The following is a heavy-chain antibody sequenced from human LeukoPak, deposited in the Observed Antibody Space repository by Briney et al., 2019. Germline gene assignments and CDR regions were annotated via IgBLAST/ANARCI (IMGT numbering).Heavy chain of an antibody. V-gene: IGHV3-21*01. D-gene: IGHD3-22*01. CDR3: ARDSQVTYYYDSSGYYSY. CDR1: GFTFSSYS. CDR2: ISSSSSYI. Sequence: GGPLRLSCAASGFTFSSYSMNWVRQAPGKGLEWVSSISSSSSYIYHADSVKGRFTISRDNAKNSLYLQMNSLRAEDTAVYYCARDSQVTYYYDSSGYYSYWGQGTLVTVSS. J-gene: IGHJ4*02.